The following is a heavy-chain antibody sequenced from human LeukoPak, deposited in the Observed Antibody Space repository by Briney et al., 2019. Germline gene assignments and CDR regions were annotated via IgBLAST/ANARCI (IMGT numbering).Heavy chain of an antibody. Sequence: SETLSLTCTVSGGSISSGGYYWSWIRQPPGKGLEWIGYIYHSGSTYYNPSLKSRVTISVDRSKNQFSLKLSSVTAADTAVYYCARAVSETSWFDPWGQGTLVTVSS. D-gene: IGHD4-11*01. J-gene: IGHJ5*02. V-gene: IGHV4-30-2*01. CDR1: GGSISSGGYY. CDR2: IYHSGST. CDR3: ARAVSETSWFDP.